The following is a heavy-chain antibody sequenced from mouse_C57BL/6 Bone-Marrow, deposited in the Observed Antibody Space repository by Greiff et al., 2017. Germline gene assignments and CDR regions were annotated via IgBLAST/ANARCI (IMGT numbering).Heavy chain of an antibody. J-gene: IGHJ2*01. CDR2: IDPSDSYT. V-gene: IGHV1-59*01. D-gene: IGHD2-2*01. CDR3: ASGYYGYDEEGYFDY. CDR1: GYTFTSYW. Sequence: QVQLQQPGAELVRPGTSVKLSCKASGYTFTSYWMHWVKQRPGQGLEWIGVIDPSDSYTNYNQKFKGKATLTVDTSSSTAYLQLSSLTSEDSAVYFCASGYYGYDEEGYFDYWGQGTTLTVSS.